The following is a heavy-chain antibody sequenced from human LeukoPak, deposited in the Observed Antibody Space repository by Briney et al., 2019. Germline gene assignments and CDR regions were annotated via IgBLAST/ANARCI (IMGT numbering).Heavy chain of an antibody. D-gene: IGHD3-22*01. V-gene: IGHV4-39*01. CDR2: ISYSGST. J-gene: IGHJ4*02. CDR3: ARHRESSGYSPFDY. CDR1: GGSFSSGTYY. Sequence: SETLSLTCTVSGGSFSSGTYYWGWIRQPPGKGLEWIGSISYSGSTYYIPSLQSRVTISVDTSKNQFSLKLSSVTAADTAVSYCARHRESSGYSPFDYWGRGTLVTVSS.